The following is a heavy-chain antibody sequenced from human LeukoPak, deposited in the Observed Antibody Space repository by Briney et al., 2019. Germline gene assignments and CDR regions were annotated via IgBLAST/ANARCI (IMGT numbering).Heavy chain of an antibody. D-gene: IGHD5-24*01. V-gene: IGHV4-61*01. CDR2: IYYSGST. CDR1: GGSVSSGSYY. J-gene: IGHJ4*02. CDR3: ARGLSRDGYNSTN. Sequence: SSETLSLTCTVSGGSVSSGSYYWSWIRQPPGKGLEWIGYIYYSGSTNYNPSLKSRVTISVDTSKNQFSLKLSSVTAADTAVYYCARGLSRDGYNSTNWGRGTLVTVSS.